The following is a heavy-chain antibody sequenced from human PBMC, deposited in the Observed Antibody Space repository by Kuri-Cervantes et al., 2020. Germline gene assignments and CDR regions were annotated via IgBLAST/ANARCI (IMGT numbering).Heavy chain of an antibody. CDR2: IQSKTDGGTT. CDR3: AKDGFIIAGAPSG. D-gene: IGHD6-13*01. CDR1: GIIFDNTW. V-gene: IGHV3-15*01. Sequence: GGSLRLSCSAAGIIFDNTWMSWVRQAPGKGLEWVGRIQSKTDGGTTDYAAPVKGRFTISRDNSKNTLYLQMNSLRAEDTAVYYCAKDGFIIAGAPSGRGQGTLVTVSS. J-gene: IGHJ4*02.